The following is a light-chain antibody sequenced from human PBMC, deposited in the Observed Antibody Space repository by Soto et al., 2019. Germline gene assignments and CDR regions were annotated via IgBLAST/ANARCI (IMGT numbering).Light chain of an antibody. V-gene: IGKV1-5*01. J-gene: IGKJ1*01. Sequence: IQMTQSPSTLSSSVGDRVTITCRAGQSMSGWLAWYQQKPGKAPKLLIYDASNLESGVPSRFGGSGSGTEFTLTISSLQPDDFATYSCQQYNSYSWTFGQGTKVDIK. CDR1: QSMSGW. CDR2: DAS. CDR3: QQYNSYSWT.